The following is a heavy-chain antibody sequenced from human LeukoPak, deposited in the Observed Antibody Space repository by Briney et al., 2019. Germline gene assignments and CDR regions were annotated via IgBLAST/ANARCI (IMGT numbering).Heavy chain of an antibody. CDR3: ARDIVVVVAATHWYFDL. CDR2: IYTSGST. Sequence: SETLSLTCAVYGGSLSHYYWSWIRQPAGKGLEWIGRIYTSGSTNYNPSLKSRVTMSVDTSKNQFSLKLSSVTAADTAVYYCARDIVVVVAATHWYFDLWGRGTLVTVSS. CDR1: GGSLSHYY. V-gene: IGHV4-4*07. D-gene: IGHD2-15*01. J-gene: IGHJ2*01.